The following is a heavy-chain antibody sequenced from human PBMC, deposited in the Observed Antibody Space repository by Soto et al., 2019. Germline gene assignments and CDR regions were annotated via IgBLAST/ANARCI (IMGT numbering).Heavy chain of an antibody. V-gene: IGHV4-34*01. CDR3: ARGRDECNGGRT. D-gene: IGHD3-10*01. J-gene: IGHJ5*02. CDR2: IHPSGSH. CDR1: GGSLSGYY. Sequence: QVQLQQWGAGLLKPSETLSLTCAVSGGSLSGYYWTWTRQSPGKGLEWIGEIHPSGSHFYNPPLESRVTMSLDTSKNHFSLTLTSVTAADTAVYYCARGRDECNGGRTWGQGTLVGVSS.